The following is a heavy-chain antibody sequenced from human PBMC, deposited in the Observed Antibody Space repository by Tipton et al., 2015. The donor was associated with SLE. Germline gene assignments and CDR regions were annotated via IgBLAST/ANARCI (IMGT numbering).Heavy chain of an antibody. J-gene: IGHJ4*02. CDR3: ATGDWGDYY. V-gene: IGHV3-23*03. D-gene: IGHD3-16*01. CDR2: IYSGDST. Sequence: SLRLSCAASGFLFSNFAMTWVRQAPGKGLEWVSLIYSGDSTYYADSVKGRFTISRDDSRNTLYLQMSSLRPEDTATYYCATGDWGDYYWGQGTLVTVSS. CDR1: GFLFSNFA.